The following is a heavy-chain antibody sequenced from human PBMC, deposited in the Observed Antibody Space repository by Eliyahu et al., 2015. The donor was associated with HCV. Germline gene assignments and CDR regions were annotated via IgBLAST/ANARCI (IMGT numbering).Heavy chain of an antibody. CDR2: MLYSGAT. Sequence: QLQVQESGPGLXKPSETLSLTCTVSGGSISGSNYYWGWIRQPPGKGLEWIGSMLYSGATYYNPSLKSRVTISVDTSKNQLSLKLSSVTAADTAVYYCVRDHLSASTALDCWGQGTLVTVSS. V-gene: IGHV4-39*07. J-gene: IGHJ4*02. CDR1: GGSISGSNYY. CDR3: VRDHLSASTALDC. D-gene: IGHD3-3*01.